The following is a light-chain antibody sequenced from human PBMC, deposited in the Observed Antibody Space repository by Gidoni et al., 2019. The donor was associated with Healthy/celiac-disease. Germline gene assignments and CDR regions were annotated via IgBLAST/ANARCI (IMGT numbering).Light chain of an antibody. Sequence: DIQMTQSPSSLSASVGDRVTITCQASQGISNYLNWYQQKPGKAPKLLIYDASNLETGVPSRFSGSGSGTDFTLTISSLQPEDIATYYCQQYDNLPPYTLXXXTKLEIK. CDR3: QQYDNLPPYT. J-gene: IGKJ2*01. CDR2: DAS. CDR1: QGISNY. V-gene: IGKV1-33*01.